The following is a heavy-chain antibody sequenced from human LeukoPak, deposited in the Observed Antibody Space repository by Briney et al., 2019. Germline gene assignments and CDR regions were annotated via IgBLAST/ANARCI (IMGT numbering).Heavy chain of an antibody. J-gene: IGHJ3*02. D-gene: IGHD2-2*01. CDR2: IIPIFGTA. CDR3: ARDGLRYCSSTSCYYAFDI. Sequence: ASVKVSCKASGGTFSSYAISWVRQAPGQGLEWMGGIIPIFGTANYAQKFQGRVTITTDESTSTAYMELSSLRSEDTAVYYCARDGLRYCSSTSCYYAFDIWGQGTMVTVSS. V-gene: IGHV1-69*05. CDR1: GGTFSSYA.